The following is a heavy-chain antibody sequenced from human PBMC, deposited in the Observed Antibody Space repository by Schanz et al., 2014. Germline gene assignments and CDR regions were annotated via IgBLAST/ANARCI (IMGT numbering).Heavy chain of an antibody. V-gene: IGHV3-30*18. Sequence: QVQLVESGGSVVQPGRSLRLSCAASGFSFNNYGLNWVRQAPGKGLEWVAAISYDGSNSYYADSVKGRFTISRDNSKNTLYLQMNSLRAEDSAVYYCAKVGPYSGSLGAFDIWGRGTMVTVSS. CDR3: AKVGPYSGSLGAFDI. CDR1: GFSFNNYG. CDR2: ISYDGSNS. D-gene: IGHD1-26*01. J-gene: IGHJ3*02.